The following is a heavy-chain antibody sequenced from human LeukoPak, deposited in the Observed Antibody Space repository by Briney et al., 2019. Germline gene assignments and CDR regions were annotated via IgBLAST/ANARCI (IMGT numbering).Heavy chain of an antibody. V-gene: IGHV3-30-3*01. CDR3: AREVDYGDYAYYYGMDV. Sequence: SGGSLRLSCAASGFTFSSYAMHWVRQAPGKGLEWVAVISSDGSSKYYADSVRGRITISRDNSKNTLYLQMNSPRAEDTAVYYCAREVDYGDYAYYYGMDVWGQGTTVTVPS. CDR2: ISSDGSSK. D-gene: IGHD4-17*01. J-gene: IGHJ6*02. CDR1: GFTFSSYA.